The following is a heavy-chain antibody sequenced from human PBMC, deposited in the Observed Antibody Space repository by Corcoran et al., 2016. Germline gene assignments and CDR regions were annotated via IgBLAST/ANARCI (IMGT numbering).Heavy chain of an antibody. CDR3: AKDLGGIVGAHSTG. CDR1: GFTFSSYA. Sequence: EVQLLESGGGLVQPGGSLRLSCAASGFTFSSYAMSWVRQAPGKGLEWVSAISGSGGSTYYADSVKGRFTISRDNSKNTLYLQMNSLRAEDTAVYDCAKDLGGIVGAHSTGWGQGTLVTVSS. D-gene: IGHD1-26*01. V-gene: IGHV3-23*01. CDR2: ISGSGGST. J-gene: IGHJ4*02.